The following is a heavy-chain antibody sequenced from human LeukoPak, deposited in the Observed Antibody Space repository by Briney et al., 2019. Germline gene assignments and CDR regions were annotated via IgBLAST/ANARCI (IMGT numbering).Heavy chain of an antibody. V-gene: IGHV3-23*01. Sequence: VGSLRLSCAASGFTFSSYAMSWVRQAPGKGLEWVSAISGSGGSTYYADSVKGRFTISRDNSKNTLYLQMNSLRAEDTAVYYCAKSRSGLENYMDVWGKGTTVTVSS. CDR2: ISGSGGST. D-gene: IGHD5-24*01. CDR1: GFTFSSYA. CDR3: AKSRSGLENYMDV. J-gene: IGHJ6*03.